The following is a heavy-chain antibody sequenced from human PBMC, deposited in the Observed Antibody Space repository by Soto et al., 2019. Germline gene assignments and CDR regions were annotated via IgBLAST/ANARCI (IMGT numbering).Heavy chain of an antibody. CDR1: GFSFSSYS. D-gene: IGHD5-18*01. CDR3: AKSWGDTWQESAFHV. J-gene: IGHJ3*01. Sequence: EVQLLVSGGDLIQPGGSLRLSCAASGFSFSSYSMSWVRQAPGKGLEWVSGMSATGGSTYYIDSVKGRFIISRDNSRKTLYLQMNSLRADDTAVYYCAKSWGDTWQESAFHVWGLGTLVTV. CDR2: MSATGGST. V-gene: IGHV3-23*01.